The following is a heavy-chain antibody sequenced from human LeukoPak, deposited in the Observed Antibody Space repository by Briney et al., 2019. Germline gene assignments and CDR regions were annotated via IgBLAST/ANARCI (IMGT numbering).Heavy chain of an antibody. V-gene: IGHV3-30*02. CDR1: GFTFSSYG. D-gene: IGHD3-22*01. CDR2: IRYDGSNK. J-gene: IGHJ4*02. Sequence: GGSLRLSCAASGFTFSSYGMHWVRQAPGKGLEWVAFIRYDGSNKYYADSVKGRFTISRDNSKNTLYLQMNSLRAEDTAVYYCARDGVYYDSSGLDYWGQGTRVTVSS. CDR3: ARDGVYYDSSGLDY.